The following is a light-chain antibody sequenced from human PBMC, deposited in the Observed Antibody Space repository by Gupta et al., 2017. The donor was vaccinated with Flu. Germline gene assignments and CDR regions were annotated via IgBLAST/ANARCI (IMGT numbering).Light chain of an antibody. CDR1: SPNIGAGYD. V-gene: IGLV1-40*01. J-gene: IGLJ3*02. CDR2: CNS. CDR3: QSYDSSLSGSRV. Sequence: QSVLTQPPSVSGAPGQRVTISCTRSSPNIGAGYDVHWYQPLPGTAPKLLIYCNSNRPSGVPDRFSGSKSGTSSSLAITGLQAEDEADYYCQSYDSSLSGSRVFGGGTKLTVL.